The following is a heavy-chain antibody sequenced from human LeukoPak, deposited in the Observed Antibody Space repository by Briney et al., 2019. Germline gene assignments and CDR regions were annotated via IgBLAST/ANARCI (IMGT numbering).Heavy chain of an antibody. D-gene: IGHD5-12*01. CDR1: GFTLSSYS. Sequence: GGSLRLSCAASGFTLSSYSMNWVRQAPGKGLEWVSSISSSSSYIYYADSVKGRFTISRDNAKNSLYLQMNSLRAEDTAVYYCASGLWSRGYDSPGYWGQGTLVTVSS. CDR2: ISSSSSYI. J-gene: IGHJ4*02. V-gene: IGHV3-21*01. CDR3: ASGLWSRGYDSPGY.